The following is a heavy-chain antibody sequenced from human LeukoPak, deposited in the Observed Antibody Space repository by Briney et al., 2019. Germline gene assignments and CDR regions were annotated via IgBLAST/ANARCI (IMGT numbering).Heavy chain of an antibody. D-gene: IGHD3-9*01. J-gene: IGHJ5*02. CDR3: ARGWGTGYYVNWFDP. Sequence: ASVKVSFKASGYTFTTYYMHWVRQAPGQGLEWMGIIDPSGGGTNYAQKFQGRVTMTEDTSTDTAYMELSSLRSEDTAVYYCARGWGTGYYVNWFDPWGQGTLVTVSS. CDR1: GYTFTTYY. V-gene: IGHV1-46*01. CDR2: IDPSGGGT.